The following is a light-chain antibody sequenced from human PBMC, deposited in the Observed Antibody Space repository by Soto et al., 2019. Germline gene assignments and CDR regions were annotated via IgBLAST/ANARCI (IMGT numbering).Light chain of an antibody. CDR1: SSYIWTYNL. CDR2: EGI. V-gene: IGLV2-23*01. J-gene: IGLJ1*01. CDR3: CSYAGSGTDNYV. Sequence: QCALTQPASVSGSPGQSITISCTGTSSYIWTYNLVSWYQHYPGKAPKLMIYEGIKRPSGVSNRFSGSKSGNTAFLTISGLQAEDEADYYCCSYAGSGTDNYVFGSGTKVTV.